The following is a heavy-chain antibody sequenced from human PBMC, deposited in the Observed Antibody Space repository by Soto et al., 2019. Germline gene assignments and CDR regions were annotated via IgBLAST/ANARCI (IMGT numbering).Heavy chain of an antibody. V-gene: IGHV4-34*01. CDR3: ARAGDRSGYADS. D-gene: IGHD3-22*01. J-gene: IGHJ4*02. CDR2: INQSGST. Sequence: ETLSLTCAVYGGSFRGYYWTWIRQSPGKGLEWIGEINQSGSTNYNPSLKSRVTISVDTSKNQFSLKVNSVTAADTAVYYCARAGDRSGYADSWGQGTLVTVSS. CDR1: GGSFRGYY.